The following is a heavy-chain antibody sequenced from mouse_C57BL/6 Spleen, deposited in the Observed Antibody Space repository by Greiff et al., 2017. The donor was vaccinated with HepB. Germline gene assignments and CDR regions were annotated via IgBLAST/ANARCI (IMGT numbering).Heavy chain of an antibody. J-gene: IGHJ1*03. CDR3: ARSHYYGSSYRYFDV. Sequence: QVQLQQSDAELVKPGASVKISCKVSGYTFTDHTIHWMKQRPEQGLEWIGYIYPRDGSTKYNEKFKGKATLTADKSSSTAYMQLSSLTSEDSAIYFCARSHYYGSSYRYFDVWGTGTTVTVSS. CDR1: GYTFTDHT. V-gene: IGHV1-78*01. D-gene: IGHD1-1*01. CDR2: IYPRDGST.